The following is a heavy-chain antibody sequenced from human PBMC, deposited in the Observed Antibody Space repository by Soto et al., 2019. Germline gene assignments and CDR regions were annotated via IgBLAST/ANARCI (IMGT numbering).Heavy chain of an antibody. Sequence: QVQLQESGPGLVKPSDTLSLTCAVSGYSISSSNWWGWIRQPPGKGLEWIGYIYYSGSTYYNPSLKRRVTMSVDTSKNQFSLKLSSVTAVDTAVYYCARSGWFGELLPTPGWFDPWGQGTLVTVSS. V-gene: IGHV4-28*01. CDR3: ARSGWFGELLPTPGWFDP. CDR1: GYSISSSNW. J-gene: IGHJ5*02. D-gene: IGHD3-10*01. CDR2: IYYSGST.